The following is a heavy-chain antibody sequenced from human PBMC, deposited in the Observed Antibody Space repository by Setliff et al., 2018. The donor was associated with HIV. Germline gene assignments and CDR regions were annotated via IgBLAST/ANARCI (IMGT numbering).Heavy chain of an antibody. J-gene: IGHJ5*02. V-gene: IGHV1-8*02. CDR3: ARDVPTYCSSINCYDTMNQNWFDP. Sequence: GASVKVSCKASGFTFINYDTNWVRQAPGQGLEWMGWMNPNSSNTGYAQKFQGRVAMTRNTSINTAYMELSSLRSEDTAVYYCARDVPTYCSSINCYDTMNQNWFDPWGQGTLVTVSS. CDR1: GFTFINYD. CDR2: MNPNSSNT. D-gene: IGHD2-2*01.